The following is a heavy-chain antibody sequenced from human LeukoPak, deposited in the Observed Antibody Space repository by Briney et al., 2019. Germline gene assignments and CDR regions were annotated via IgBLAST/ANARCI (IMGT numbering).Heavy chain of an antibody. V-gene: IGHV3-53*01. CDR1: GFTVSSNY. D-gene: IGHD1-26*01. CDR3: ARRIVGATTNYYYYGMDV. CDR2: IYSGGST. Sequence: ERSLRLSCAASGFTVSSNYMSWVRQAPGKGLEWVSIIYSGGSTYYADSVKGRFTISRDNSKNTLYLQMNSLRAEDTAVYYCARRIVGATTNYYYYGMDVWGQGTTVTVSS. J-gene: IGHJ6*02.